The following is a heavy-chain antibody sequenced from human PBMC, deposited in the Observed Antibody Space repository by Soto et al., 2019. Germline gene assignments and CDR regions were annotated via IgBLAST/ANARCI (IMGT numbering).Heavy chain of an antibody. V-gene: IGHV3-23*01. Sequence: PGGSLRLSCAASGFTFSSYAMSWVRQAPGKGLEWVSAISGSGGSTYYADSVKGRFTISRDNSKNTLYLQMNSLRAEDTAVYYCGKDYGDIVVVPAASMDVWGQGTTVTVSS. J-gene: IGHJ6*02. D-gene: IGHD2-2*01. CDR1: GFTFSSYA. CDR3: GKDYGDIVVVPAASMDV. CDR2: ISGSGGST.